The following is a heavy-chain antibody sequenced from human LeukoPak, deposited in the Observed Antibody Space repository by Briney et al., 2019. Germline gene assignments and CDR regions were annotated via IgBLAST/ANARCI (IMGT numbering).Heavy chain of an antibody. J-gene: IGHJ4*02. CDR2: IWYDGSNK. D-gene: IGHD6-19*01. CDR1: GFTFSSYG. Sequence: HSGGSLRLSCAASGFTFSSYGMHWVRQAPGKGLEWVAVIWYDGSNKYYAGSVKGRFTISRDNSKNTLYLQMNSLRAEDTAVYYCAKVLGVSSGWQFLEYWGQGTLVTVSS. CDR3: AKVLGVSSGWQFLEY. V-gene: IGHV3-33*06.